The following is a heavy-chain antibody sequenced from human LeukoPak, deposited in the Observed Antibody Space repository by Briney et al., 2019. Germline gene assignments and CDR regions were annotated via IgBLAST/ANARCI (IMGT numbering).Heavy chain of an antibody. J-gene: IGHJ4*02. CDR2: IYYSGTT. Sequence: SETLSLTCTVSGGSISSFYWSWIRQPPGKGLEWIGYIYYSGTTNYNPFLKSRVTISVDTSKNQFSLKLSSVTATDTAVFYCARGQFQRYDDSVWGSFRRKYYFDYWGQGTLVTVSS. V-gene: IGHV4-59*12. CDR1: GGSISSFY. D-gene: IGHD3-16*02. CDR3: ARGQFQRYDDSVWGSFRRKYYFDY.